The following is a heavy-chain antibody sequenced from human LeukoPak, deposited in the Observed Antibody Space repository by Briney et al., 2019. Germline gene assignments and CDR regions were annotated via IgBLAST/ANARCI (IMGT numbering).Heavy chain of an antibody. CDR3: ARTEGTVAYDS. V-gene: IGHV3-74*03. CDR1: GFTFSSYW. J-gene: IGHJ5*01. Sequence: GGSLRLSCAASGFTFSSYWMHWVRQAPGKGLVWVSRINSDGSGTTYADSVRGRFTISRDNAKNTLYLQVNSLRAEDTAVYYCARTEGTVAYDSWGQGTLVTVSS. CDR2: INSDGSGT. D-gene: IGHD4-23*01.